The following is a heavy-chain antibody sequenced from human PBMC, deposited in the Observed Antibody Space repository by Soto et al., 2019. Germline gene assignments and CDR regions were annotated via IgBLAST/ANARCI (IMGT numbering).Heavy chain of an antibody. V-gene: IGHV1-18*01. Sequence: SVKVSCKASGNTFASHGFSWVRQAPGQGLEWMGWISGFNGQTNYALKFQGRVTLTTDTSTSTAYMELRSLRSDDTAVYYCARGHDFWSGYSPQENYGMDVWGQGTTVTVSS. CDR1: GNTFASHG. J-gene: IGHJ6*02. D-gene: IGHD3-3*01. CDR2: ISGFNGQT. CDR3: ARGHDFWSGYSPQENYGMDV.